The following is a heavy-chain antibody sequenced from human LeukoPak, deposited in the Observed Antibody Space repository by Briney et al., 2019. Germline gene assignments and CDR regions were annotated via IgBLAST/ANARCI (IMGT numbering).Heavy chain of an antibody. V-gene: IGHV3-30*02. CDR1: GFTFNTYG. D-gene: IGHD6-19*01. CDR3: ARDRKEYSSGWYHYYYYMDV. CDR2: IQFDGNNK. J-gene: IGHJ6*03. Sequence: GGSLRLSCEASGFTFNTYGMHWVRQAPGKGLEWVAFIQFDGNNKYYADSVKGRFTISRDNAKNSLYLQMNSLRAEDTAVYYCARDRKEYSSGWYHYYYYMDVWGKGTTVTVSS.